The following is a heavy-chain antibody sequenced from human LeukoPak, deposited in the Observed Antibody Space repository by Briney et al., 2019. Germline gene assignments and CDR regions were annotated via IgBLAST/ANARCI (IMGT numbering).Heavy chain of an antibody. D-gene: IGHD5-12*01. CDR1: GGSISSGSYY. CDR3: ARGPDIVATSYFDY. J-gene: IGHJ4*02. V-gene: IGHV4-61*02. Sequence: PSQTLSLTCTVSGGSISSGSYYWSWIRQPAGKGLEWIGRIYTSGSTNYNPSLKSRVTISVDTSKNQFSLKLSSVTAADTAVYYCARGPDIVATSYFDYWGQGTLVTVSS. CDR2: IYTSGST.